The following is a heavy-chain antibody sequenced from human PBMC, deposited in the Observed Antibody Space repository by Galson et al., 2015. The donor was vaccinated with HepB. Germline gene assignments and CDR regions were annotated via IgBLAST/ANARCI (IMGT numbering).Heavy chain of an antibody. J-gene: IGHJ4*02. CDR3: AKKDGSGSSPEYYIDY. D-gene: IGHD3-10*01. CDR1: GFTFSSYA. V-gene: IGHV3-23*01. Sequence: SLRLSCAASGFTFSSYAMTWVRQAPGKGLEWVAAISGSGGDTYYADSVKGRFTISRDNSKNTLYLQMNSLRAEDTALYYCAKKDGSGSSPEYYIDYWGQGTLVTVSS. CDR2: ISGSGGDT.